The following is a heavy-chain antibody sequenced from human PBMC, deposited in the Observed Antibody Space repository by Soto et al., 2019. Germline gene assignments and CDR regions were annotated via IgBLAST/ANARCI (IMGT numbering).Heavy chain of an antibody. J-gene: IGHJ3*02. Sequence: GGSLRLSCAASGFTFDDYTMHWVRQAPGKGLEWVSAISGSGGSTYYADSVKGRFTISRDNSKNTLYLQMNSLRAEDTAVYYCAKALNIYDSSGYGDAFDIWGQGTMVTVSS. V-gene: IGHV3-23*01. CDR2: ISGSGGST. CDR1: GFTFDDYT. D-gene: IGHD3-22*01. CDR3: AKALNIYDSSGYGDAFDI.